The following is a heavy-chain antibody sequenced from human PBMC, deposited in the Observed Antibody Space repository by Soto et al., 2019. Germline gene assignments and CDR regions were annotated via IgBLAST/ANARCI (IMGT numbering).Heavy chain of an antibody. Sequence: EVQLVESGGGLVQPGGSLRLSCAASGFTFSSYAMSWVRQAPGKGLEWVSAISGGGGNTFYADSVKGRFTISRDNSKNTLYLQMNSLRGEDTAVYYCAKEGDCSGGSCSPVDYWGQGTLVTVSS. CDR1: GFTFSSYA. V-gene: IGHV3-23*04. CDR3: AKEGDCSGGSCSPVDY. J-gene: IGHJ4*02. CDR2: ISGGGGNT. D-gene: IGHD2-15*01.